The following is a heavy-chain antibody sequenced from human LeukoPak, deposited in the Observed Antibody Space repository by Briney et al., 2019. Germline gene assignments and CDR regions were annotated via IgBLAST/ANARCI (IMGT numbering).Heavy chain of an antibody. CDR2: VSYSGTS. D-gene: IGHD3-10*01. V-gene: IGHV4-59*01. Sequence: SETLSLTCSVSGGSISSDYWTWLRQPPGKGLEWIGYVSYSGTSNYNPSLQSRVSISLDTSKTHFSLRLTSVTAADTAMYYCARGKKGFGEVWAGYYYYYYMDVWGKGTTVTV. CDR3: ARGKKGFGEVWAGYYYYYYMDV. CDR1: GGSISSDY. J-gene: IGHJ6*03.